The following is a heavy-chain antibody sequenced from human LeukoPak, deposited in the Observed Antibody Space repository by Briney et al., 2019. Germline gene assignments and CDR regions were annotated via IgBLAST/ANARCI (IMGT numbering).Heavy chain of an antibody. J-gene: IGHJ4*02. CDR3: ARGDVGGYFDY. V-gene: IGHV3-7*01. Sequence: PGGSLRLSCAASGFTFSSYWMSWVRQAPGKGLGWVANIKQDGSEKYYVDSVKGRFTISRDNAKNSLYLQINSLRAEDTAVYYCARGDVGGYFDYWGQGTLVTVSS. CDR1: GFTFSSYW. D-gene: IGHD3-16*01. CDR2: IKQDGSEK.